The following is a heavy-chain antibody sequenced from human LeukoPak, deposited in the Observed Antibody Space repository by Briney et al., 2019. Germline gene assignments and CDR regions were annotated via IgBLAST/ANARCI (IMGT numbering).Heavy chain of an antibody. Sequence: PGGSLRLSCAASGFTFSSYSMNWVRQAPGKGLEWVSYISSSSSTIYYADSVKGRFTISRDNAKNSLYLQMNSLRAEDTAVYYCARGGSSIVATGLYYFDYWGQGTLVTVSS. D-gene: IGHD5-12*01. CDR3: ARGGSSIVATGLYYFDY. CDR1: GFTFSSYS. CDR2: ISSSSSTI. V-gene: IGHV3-48*04. J-gene: IGHJ4*02.